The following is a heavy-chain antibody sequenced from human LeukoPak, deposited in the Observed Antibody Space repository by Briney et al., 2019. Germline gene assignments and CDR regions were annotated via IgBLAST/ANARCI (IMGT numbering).Heavy chain of an antibody. J-gene: IGHJ4*02. D-gene: IGHD4-17*01. Sequence: GGSLRLSCAASGFTFSSYAMSWVRQAPGKGLEWVSAISGSGGSTYYADSVKGRFTISRDNSKNTLYLQMNSLRAEDTAIYYCAKGDYGDYGIFAYWGQGALVTVSS. CDR3: AKGDYGDYGIFAY. CDR1: GFTFSSYA. V-gene: IGHV3-23*01. CDR2: ISGSGGST.